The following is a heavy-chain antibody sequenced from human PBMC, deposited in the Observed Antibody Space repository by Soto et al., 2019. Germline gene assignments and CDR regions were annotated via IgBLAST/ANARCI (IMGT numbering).Heavy chain of an antibody. CDR1: GYTFTSDG. J-gene: IGHJ4*02. V-gene: IGHV1-18*01. D-gene: IGHD6-19*01. CDR3: ARPRRGYSSGWYADY. Sequence: ASVKVSCKASGYTFTSDGISWVRQAPGQGLEWMGWISAYNGNTNYGQKLQGRVTMTTDTSTSTAYMELRSLRSDDTAVYYCARPRRGYSSGWYADYWGQGTLVTVSS. CDR2: ISAYNGNT.